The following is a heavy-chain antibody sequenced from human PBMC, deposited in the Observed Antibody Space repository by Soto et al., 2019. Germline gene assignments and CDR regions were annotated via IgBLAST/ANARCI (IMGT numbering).Heavy chain of an antibody. Sequence: QVQLVQSGAEVKKPGSSVKVSCKASGGTFSSYAISWVRQAPGQGLEWMGGIIPIFGTANYAPKFQGRVTITADESTSTAYMELSSLSSDDTAVYYCASKHSRSSYVDYWGQGTLVTVSS. J-gene: IGHJ4*02. V-gene: IGHV1-69*01. CDR2: IIPIFGTA. CDR3: ASKHSRSSYVDY. D-gene: IGHD6-6*01. CDR1: GGTFSSYA.